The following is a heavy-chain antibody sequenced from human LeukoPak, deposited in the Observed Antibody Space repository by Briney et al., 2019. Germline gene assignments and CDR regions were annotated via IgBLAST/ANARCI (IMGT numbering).Heavy chain of an antibody. Sequence: GGSLRLSCVASGFTFSSYWMHWVRQAPGKGLVWVSHINSDGSSTTYADSVKGRFTISRDNAKNTLYLQMNSLRAEDTAVYYCARRLGIVKAFDYWGQGTLVTVSS. CDR2: INSDGSST. V-gene: IGHV3-74*01. CDR1: GFTFSSYW. J-gene: IGHJ4*02. D-gene: IGHD3-22*01. CDR3: ARRLGIVKAFDY.